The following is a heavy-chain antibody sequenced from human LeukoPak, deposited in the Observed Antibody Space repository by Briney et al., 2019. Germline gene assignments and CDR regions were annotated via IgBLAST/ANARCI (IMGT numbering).Heavy chain of an antibody. J-gene: IGHJ4*02. CDR3: ARDWGGGPLDY. CDR2: INPNSGGT. D-gene: IGHD3-16*01. CDR1: GYTFTSYG. Sequence: GASVKVSCKASGYTFTSYGISWVRQAPGQGLEWMGWINPNSGGTNYAQKFQGRVTMTRDTSISTAYMELSRLRSDDTAVYYCARDWGGGPLDYWGQGTLVTVSS. V-gene: IGHV1-2*02.